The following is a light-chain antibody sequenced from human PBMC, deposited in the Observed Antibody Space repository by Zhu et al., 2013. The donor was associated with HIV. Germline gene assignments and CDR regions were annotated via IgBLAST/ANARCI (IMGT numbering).Light chain of an antibody. CDR2: GTS. CDR1: QSVSSSY. CDR3: QQYGWPPDT. Sequence: EIVLTQSPGTLSLSPGERATLSCRASQSVSSSYLAWYQQIPGQAPRLLISGTSNRATGIPDRFSGSGSGTDFTLSINTVEPDDSAVYYCQQYGWPPDTFGQGTRLDIK. V-gene: IGKV3-20*01. J-gene: IGKJ5*01.